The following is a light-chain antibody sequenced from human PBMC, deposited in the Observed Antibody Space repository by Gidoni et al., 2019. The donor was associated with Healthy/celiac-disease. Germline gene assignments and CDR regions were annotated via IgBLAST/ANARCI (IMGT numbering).Light chain of an antibody. CDR3: QQRSNWPYP. Sequence: EIVLTQSPATLSLSPGERATLSCRASQSVSSYLAWYQQKPGQAPRLLIYDASNRATGIPARFSGSGSGTDFTLTISILEPEDFAVYYCQQRSNWPYPFXQXTKLEIK. V-gene: IGKV3-11*01. CDR2: DAS. J-gene: IGKJ2*01. CDR1: QSVSSY.